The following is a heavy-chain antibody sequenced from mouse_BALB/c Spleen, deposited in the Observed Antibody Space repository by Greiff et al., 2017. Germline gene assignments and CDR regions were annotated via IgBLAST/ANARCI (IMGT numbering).Heavy chain of an antibody. V-gene: IGHV1-87*01. J-gene: IGHJ4*01. CDR1: GYTFTSYW. D-gene: IGHD2-1*01. Sequence: QVQLQQSGAELARPGASVKLSCKASGYTFTSYWMQWVKQRPGQGLEWIGAIYPGDGDTRYTQKFKGKATLTADKSSSTAYMQLSSLASEDSAVYYGERGGYYVNYYAMDKGGKETSAPV. CDR2: IYPGDGDT. CDR3: ERGGYYVNYYAMDK.